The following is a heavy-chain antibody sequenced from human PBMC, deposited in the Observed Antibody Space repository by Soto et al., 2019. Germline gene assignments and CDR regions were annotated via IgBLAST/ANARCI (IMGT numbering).Heavy chain of an antibody. CDR1: GYTFTNYD. Sequence: QVQLVQSGTEVKKPGASVKVSCRASGYTFTNYDISWVRQAPGQGLEWMGSISAYNGDTKYAQKLQGKVTMTTDTSTSTAHMGLISVSHDASSVYFWARERPVYSISRDVLENDYWAQVALVTV. D-gene: IGHD6-13*01. J-gene: IGHJ4*02. V-gene: IGHV1-18*04. CDR3: ARERPVYSISRDVLENDY. CDR2: ISAYNGDT.